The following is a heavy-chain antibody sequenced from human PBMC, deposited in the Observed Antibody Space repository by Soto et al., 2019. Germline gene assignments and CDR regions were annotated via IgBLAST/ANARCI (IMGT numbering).Heavy chain of an antibody. Sequence: GGSLRLSCAASGFTFSSYGMHWVRQAPGKGLEWVAVISYDGSNKYYADSVKRRFTISRDNSKNTLYLQMNSLRAEDTAVYYCARGPYDILTGYYFDYWGQGTLVTVSS. CDR3: ARGPYDILTGYYFDY. D-gene: IGHD3-9*01. J-gene: IGHJ4*02. CDR2: ISYDGSNK. CDR1: GFTFSSYG. V-gene: IGHV3-30*03.